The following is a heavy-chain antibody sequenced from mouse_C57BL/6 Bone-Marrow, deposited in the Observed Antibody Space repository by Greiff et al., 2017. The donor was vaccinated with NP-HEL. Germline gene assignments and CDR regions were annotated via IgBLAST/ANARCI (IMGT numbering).Heavy chain of an antibody. CDR1: GYAFSSSW. Sequence: QVQLQQSGPELVKPGASVKISCKASGYAFSSSWMTWVKQRPGKGLEWIGRIYPGDGDTNYNGKFKGKATLTADTSSSTAYMQLSSLTSEDSSVYFSATFDGNERGSLDYWGQGTSLTVSS. V-gene: IGHV1-82*01. D-gene: IGHD2-1*01. J-gene: IGHJ2*02. CDR2: IYPGDGDT. CDR3: ATFDGNERGSLDY.